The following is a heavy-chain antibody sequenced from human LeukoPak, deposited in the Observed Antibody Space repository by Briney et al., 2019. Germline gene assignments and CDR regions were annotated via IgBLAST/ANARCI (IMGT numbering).Heavy chain of an antibody. V-gene: IGHV3-74*01. D-gene: IGHD3-10*01. CDR2: FNREGSNT. Sequence: LTGGSLRLSCAASGYTLSSYWMHWVRRAPGKGRVWVSRFNREGSNTIYADCVEALFPISRDSAKKTLYLQMNSLRAEDTAVYYCARDPFAHGALIDWFDPWGQGTLVTVSS. CDR3: ARDPFAHGALIDWFDP. J-gene: IGHJ5*02. CDR1: GYTLSSYW.